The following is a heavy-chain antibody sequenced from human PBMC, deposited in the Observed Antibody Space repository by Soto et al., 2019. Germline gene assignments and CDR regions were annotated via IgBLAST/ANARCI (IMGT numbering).Heavy chain of an antibody. CDR1: GYVFSGYG. V-gene: IGHV1-18*01. Sequence: ASVKVSCTASGYVFSGYGINWVRQVPGQGLEWMGWISAYNGNKKYAQKFQDRVTMTTDTSTSTAYMELRSLRSDDTAVYYCARDLDGSGSYFTDFWGQGSLVTVSS. D-gene: IGHD3-10*01. CDR2: ISAYNGNK. CDR3: ARDLDGSGSYFTDF. J-gene: IGHJ4*02.